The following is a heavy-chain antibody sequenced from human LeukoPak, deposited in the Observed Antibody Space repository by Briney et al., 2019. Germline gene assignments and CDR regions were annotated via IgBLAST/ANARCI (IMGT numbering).Heavy chain of an antibody. CDR2: ISWNSGSI. D-gene: IGHD3-16*02. CDR3: AKDIVGGLSGHDGMDV. Sequence: PGRSLRVSCAASGFTFDDYAMHWVRQAPGKGLEWVSGISWNSGSIGYADSVKGRFTISRDNAKNSLYLQMNSLRAEDTALYYCAKDIVGGLSGHDGMDVWGQGTTVTGSS. J-gene: IGHJ6*02. V-gene: IGHV3-9*01. CDR1: GFTFDDYA.